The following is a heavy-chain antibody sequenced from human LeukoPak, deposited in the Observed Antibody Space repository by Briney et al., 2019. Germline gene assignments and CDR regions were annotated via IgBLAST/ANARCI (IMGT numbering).Heavy chain of an antibody. V-gene: IGHV4-4*07. CDR1: GGSISSYY. CDR2: IYTSGST. CDR3: ARGAPLSSSWCFDY. J-gene: IGHJ4*02. Sequence: SETLSLTCTVSGGSISSYYRSWIRQPAGKGLEWIGRIYTSGSTNYNPSLKSRVTMSVDTSKNQFSLKLSSVTAADTAVYYCARGAPLSSSWCFDYWGQGTLVTVSS. D-gene: IGHD6-13*01.